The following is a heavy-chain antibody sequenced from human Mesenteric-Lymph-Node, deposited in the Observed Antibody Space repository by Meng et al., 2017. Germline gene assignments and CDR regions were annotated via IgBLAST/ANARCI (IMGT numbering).Heavy chain of an antibody. CDR2: FYYSGST. CDR3: ATRADTAMIN. J-gene: IGHJ4*02. Sequence: SETLSLTCTVSGGSISTYFWSWIRQPPGKGLEWIGSFYYSGSTYYNPSLKSRVTVSADKSKNQFSLKLSSLTAADTAVYYCATRADTAMINWGQGRLVTVSS. D-gene: IGHD5-18*01. CDR1: GGSISTYF. V-gene: IGHV4-59*04.